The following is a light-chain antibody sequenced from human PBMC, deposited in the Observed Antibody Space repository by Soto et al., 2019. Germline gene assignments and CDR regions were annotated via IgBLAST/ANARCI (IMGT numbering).Light chain of an antibody. CDR3: SSYAGSNNWV. V-gene: IGLV2-8*01. J-gene: IGLJ3*02. CDR2: EVS. CDR1: SSDVGDYNY. Sequence: QSVLTQPSSASGSPGQSVTISCTGTSSDVGDYNYVSWYQQHPGKAPKLMIYEVSKRPSGVPDRFSGSKSGNTASLTVSGLQAADEADYYCSSYAGSNNWVFGGGTKLTVL.